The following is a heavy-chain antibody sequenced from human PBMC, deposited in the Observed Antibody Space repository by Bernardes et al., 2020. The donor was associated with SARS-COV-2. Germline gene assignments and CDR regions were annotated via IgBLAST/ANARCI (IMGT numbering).Heavy chain of an antibody. CDR2: ISVSGAYI. CDR3: ARDGGGSYPRY. J-gene: IGHJ4*02. Sequence: GGSLRLSCAASGFTFSDYYMSRVRQAPGKGLEWVAYISVSGAYINYADSVNGRFTFSIDNPKNSLYLQMNSLRAEDTAVYYCARDGGGSYPRYWCQGTLVTVSA. V-gene: IGHV3-11*05. D-gene: IGHD1-26*01. CDR1: GFTFSDYY.